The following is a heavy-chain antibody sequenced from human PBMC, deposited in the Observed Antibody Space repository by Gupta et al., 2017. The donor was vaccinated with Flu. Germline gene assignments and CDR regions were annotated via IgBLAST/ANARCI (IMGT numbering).Heavy chain of an antibody. V-gene: IGHV4-34*01. Sequence: SWIRQPPGKGLEWIGEINHSGSTNYNPSLKSRVTISVDTSRNQLSLKLSSVTAADTAVYYCARDSILRVSDYWGQGTLVTVSS. D-gene: IGHD2-21*02. CDR3: ARDSILRVSDY. CDR2: INHSGST. J-gene: IGHJ4*02.